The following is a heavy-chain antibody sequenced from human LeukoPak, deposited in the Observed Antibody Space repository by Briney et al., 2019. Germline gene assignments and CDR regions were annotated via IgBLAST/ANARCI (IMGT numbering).Heavy chain of an antibody. J-gene: IGHJ5*02. CDR1: GGSISSYY. V-gene: IGHV4-59*01. CDR2: IYYSGST. Sequence: SETLSLTCTVSGGSISSYYWSWIRQPPGKGLEWIGYIYYSGSTNYNPSLKSRVTISVDTSKNQFSLKLSSVTAADTAVYYCARDTLRGYFDPWGQGTLVTVSS. CDR3: ARDTLRGYFDP. D-gene: IGHD5-18*01.